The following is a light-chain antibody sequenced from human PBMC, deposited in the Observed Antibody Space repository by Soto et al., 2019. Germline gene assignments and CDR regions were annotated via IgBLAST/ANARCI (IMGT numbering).Light chain of an antibody. CDR1: QSISSW. V-gene: IGKV1-5*03. CDR2: KAS. J-gene: IGKJ1*01. CDR3: QQYNSYSP. Sequence: DIQMTQSPSTLSASLGDRVTITCRASQSISSWLAWYQQKPGKAPKLLIYKASSLESGVPSRLSGSGSGTEFTLTISSLQPDDFATYYCQQYNSYSPFGQGTKVDIK.